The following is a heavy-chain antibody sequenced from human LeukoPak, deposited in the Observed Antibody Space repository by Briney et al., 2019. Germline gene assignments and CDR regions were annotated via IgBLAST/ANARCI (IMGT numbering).Heavy chain of an antibody. J-gene: IGHJ4*02. CDR3: ARDPRAAADGKADY. Sequence: ASVKVSCKASRYTLTSYAINWVRQAPGQGLEWIGWINTNTGNPTYAQGFTGRFVFSLDTSVSTTYLQISSLKAEDTAVYYCARDPRAAADGKADYWGQGTLVTVSS. D-gene: IGHD6-13*01. CDR2: INTNTGNP. CDR1: RYTLTSYA. V-gene: IGHV7-4-1*02.